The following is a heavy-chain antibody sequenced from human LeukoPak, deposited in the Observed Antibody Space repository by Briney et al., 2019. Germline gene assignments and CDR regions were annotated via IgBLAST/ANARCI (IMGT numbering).Heavy chain of an antibody. CDR3: AKRGGYETMAAFDY. CDR1: GFTFNSYA. J-gene: IGHJ4*02. Sequence: PGGSLRLSCAASGFTFNSYAMSWVRQAPGKGLEWVSAISPSGTDTYYADSVKGRFTISRDNSKNTLYLQMSSLRAEDSAVYHCAKRGGYETMAAFDYWGQGTLVTVSS. CDR2: ISPSGTDT. V-gene: IGHV3-23*01. D-gene: IGHD3-10*01.